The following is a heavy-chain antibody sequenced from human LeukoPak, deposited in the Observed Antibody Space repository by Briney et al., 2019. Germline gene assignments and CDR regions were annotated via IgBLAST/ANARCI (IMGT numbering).Heavy chain of an antibody. Sequence: GESLKISCKGSGYSFSNYWIGWVRQMLGKGLEWMGIIYPGDSNTRYGPSFQGQVTISADKSISTAYLQWSSLKAADTAMYFCVMATATWFAPWGPGTLVTVSS. CDR2: IYPGDSNT. D-gene: IGHD5-24*01. V-gene: IGHV5-51*01. J-gene: IGHJ5*02. CDR1: GYSFSNYW. CDR3: VMATATWFAP.